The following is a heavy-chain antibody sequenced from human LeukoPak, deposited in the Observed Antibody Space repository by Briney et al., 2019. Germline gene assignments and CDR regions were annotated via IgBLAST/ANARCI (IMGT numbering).Heavy chain of an antibody. V-gene: IGHV4-59*01. CDR1: GGSISSYY. CDR2: IYYSGRT. Sequence: SETLSLTCTVSGGSISSYYWSWIRQPPGKGLEWIGYIYYSGRTAYNPSLKSRVTISIDTSKNQFSLKMTSVTAADTAVYYCARDYEIAVAGPPHYFDPWGQGTLVTVSS. D-gene: IGHD6-19*01. J-gene: IGHJ5*02. CDR3: ARDYEIAVAGPPHYFDP.